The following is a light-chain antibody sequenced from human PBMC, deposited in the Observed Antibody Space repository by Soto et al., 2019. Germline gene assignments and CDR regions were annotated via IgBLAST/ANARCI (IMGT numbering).Light chain of an antibody. CDR2: SAS. CDR1: QGIGVR. J-gene: IGKJ1*01. V-gene: IGKV1-12*01. Sequence: IQMTQSPSSLSAYLGDRVTITCRASQGIGVRLAWFQQKPGKAPQYLIQSASILQSGVPSRFSGSGSGTEFILTINSLQPEDVAIYYCLQVNSFPRTFGQGTKVDIK. CDR3: LQVNSFPRT.